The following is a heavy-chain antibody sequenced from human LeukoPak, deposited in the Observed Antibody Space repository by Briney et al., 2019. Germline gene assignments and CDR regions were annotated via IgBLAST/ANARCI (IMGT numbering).Heavy chain of an antibody. D-gene: IGHD3-10*01. CDR2: IIPIFGTA. J-gene: IGHJ4*02. Sequence: SVKVSCKASGGTFSSYAISWVRQAPGQGLEWMGGIIPIFGTANYAQKFQGRVTITADESTSTAYMELSSLRSEDTAVYYCARAKYYYGSGSYAYFDYWGQGTLVTISS. CDR1: GGTFSSYA. CDR3: ARAKYYYGSGSYAYFDY. V-gene: IGHV1-69*13.